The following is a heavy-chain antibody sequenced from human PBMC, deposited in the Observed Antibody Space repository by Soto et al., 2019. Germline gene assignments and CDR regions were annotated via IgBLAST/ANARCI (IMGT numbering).Heavy chain of an antibody. J-gene: IGHJ4*02. CDR1: GFTFSSYG. CDR3: AKYRDPAALDY. V-gene: IGHV3-30*18. Sequence: PGGSLRLSCAASGFTFSSYGMHWVRQAPGKGLEWVAVISYDGSNKYYADSVKGRFTISRDNSKNTLYLQMNSLRAEDTAVYYCAKYRDPAALDYWGQGTLVTVSS. D-gene: IGHD6-13*01. CDR2: ISYDGSNK.